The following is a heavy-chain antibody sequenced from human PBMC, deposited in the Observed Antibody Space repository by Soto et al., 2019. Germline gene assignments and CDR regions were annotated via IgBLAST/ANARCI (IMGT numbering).Heavy chain of an antibody. V-gene: IGHV4-59*01. CDR1: GGSISSSY. Sequence: QVQLQESGPGLVKPSETLSLTCTVSGGSISSSYWSWIRQPPGKGLDWIGYIYYSGSTKYNTSLKSRVTISVDTSKNQFSLKLTSVTAADTAVYYCASIRYCSGGSCYSDFFFDYWGQGTLVTVSS. CDR3: ASIRYCSGGSCYSDFFFDY. CDR2: IYYSGST. J-gene: IGHJ4*02. D-gene: IGHD2-15*01.